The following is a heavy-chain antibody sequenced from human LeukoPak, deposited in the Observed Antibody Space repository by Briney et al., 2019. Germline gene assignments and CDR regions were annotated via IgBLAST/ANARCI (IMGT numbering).Heavy chain of an antibody. Sequence: GGSLRLSCAASGFTFSSYAMHWVRQAPGKGLEWVAVISYDGSNKYYADSVKGRFTTSRDNSKNTLYLQMNSLRAEDTAVYYCARVSVAGAFEDYWGQGTLVTVSS. D-gene: IGHD6-19*01. CDR1: GFTFSSYA. J-gene: IGHJ4*02. CDR3: ARVSVAGAFEDY. CDR2: ISYDGSNK. V-gene: IGHV3-30*04.